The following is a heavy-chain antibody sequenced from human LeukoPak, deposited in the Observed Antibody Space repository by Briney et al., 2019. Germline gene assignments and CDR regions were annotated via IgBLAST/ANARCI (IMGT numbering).Heavy chain of an antibody. D-gene: IGHD3-22*01. CDR2: ISSSGSSI. V-gene: IGHV3-11*01. CDR3: ASDKNSYDSSGYYYVGGFDY. Sequence: PGGSLRLSCAASGFTFIDYDMNGIRQAPGKGLECVSYISSSGSSIYYAGSVKGRFTISRDNAKNSMYLQMNSLRAEDTAVYYCASDKNSYDSSGYYYVGGFDYWGPGTLVTVSS. J-gene: IGHJ4*02. CDR1: GFTFIDYD.